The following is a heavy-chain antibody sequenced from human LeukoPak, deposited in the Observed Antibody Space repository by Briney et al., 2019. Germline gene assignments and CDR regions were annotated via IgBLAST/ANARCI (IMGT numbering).Heavy chain of an antibody. Sequence: KPSETLSLTCTVCGGSISSFYWSWMRQPPGRGLEGIGYIYSSGSTNYHPSLKSRVTISVDTSKNQFSLKLSSVTAADTAVYYCARDRGGSYYVYDYWGQGTLVTVSS. V-gene: IGHV4-59*01. CDR2: IYSSGST. D-gene: IGHD1-26*01. CDR3: ARDRGGSYYVYDY. J-gene: IGHJ4*02. CDR1: GGSISSFY.